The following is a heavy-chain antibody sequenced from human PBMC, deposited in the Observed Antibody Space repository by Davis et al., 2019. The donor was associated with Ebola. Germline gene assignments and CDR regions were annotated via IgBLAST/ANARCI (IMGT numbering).Heavy chain of an antibody. V-gene: IGHV3-64*04. Sequence: GESLKISCLASGSTFITYAMHWVRQAPGKGLEYVAGITSNGGNTYHADSVKGRFTISRDNSKNTLYLQMNSLRAEDTAVYYCAGHEYSSSSGGQGTLVTVSS. CDR1: GSTFITYA. CDR2: ITSNGGNT. D-gene: IGHD6-6*01. CDR3: AGHEYSSSS. J-gene: IGHJ4*02.